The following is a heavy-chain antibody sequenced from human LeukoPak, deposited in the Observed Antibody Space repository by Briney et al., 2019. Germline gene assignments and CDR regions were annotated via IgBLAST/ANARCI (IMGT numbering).Heavy chain of an antibody. CDR3: ARRKDGVWYFDY. J-gene: IGHJ4*02. V-gene: IGHV4-59*08. CDR2: IYYSGST. Sequence: PSETLCLTCTVSGGSISSYYWSWIRQPPGKGLEWIGYIYYSGSTNYNPSLKSRVTISVDTSKNQFSLKLSSVTAADTAVYYCARRKDGVWYFDYWGQGTLVTVSS. CDR1: GGSISSYY. D-gene: IGHD5-24*01.